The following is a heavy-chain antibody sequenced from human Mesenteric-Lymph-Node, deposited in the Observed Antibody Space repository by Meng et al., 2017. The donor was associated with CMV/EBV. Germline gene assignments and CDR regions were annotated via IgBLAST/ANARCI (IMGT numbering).Heavy chain of an antibody. V-gene: IGHV3-74*01. CDR3: AKDGYSSGWHTDY. J-gene: IGHJ4*02. Sequence: GGSLRLSCTPSGFTFGDYAFNWVRQVPGKGLVWVSSINKDGTFTACADSVKGRFTVSRDNAKSTVYLQMNSLRAEDTAVYYCAKDGYSSGWHTDYWGQGTLVTVSS. CDR1: GFTFGDYA. CDR2: INKDGTFT. D-gene: IGHD6-19*01.